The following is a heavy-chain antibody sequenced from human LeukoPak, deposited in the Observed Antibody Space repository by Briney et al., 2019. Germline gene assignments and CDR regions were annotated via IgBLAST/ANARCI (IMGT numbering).Heavy chain of an antibody. CDR3: ARGLGGYSYSPLAY. D-gene: IGHD5-18*01. CDR1: GFTFSSYG. Sequence: GRSLRLSCAASGFTFSSYGMHWVRQAPGKGLEWVAVIWYDGSNKYYADSVKGRFTISRDNSKNTLYLQMNSLRAEDTAVYFCARGLGGYSYSPLAYWGQGTLVAVSS. CDR2: IWYDGSNK. J-gene: IGHJ4*02. V-gene: IGHV3-33*01.